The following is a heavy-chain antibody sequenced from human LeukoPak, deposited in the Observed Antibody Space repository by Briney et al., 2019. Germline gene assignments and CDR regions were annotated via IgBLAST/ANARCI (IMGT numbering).Heavy chain of an antibody. D-gene: IGHD6-13*01. J-gene: IGHJ4*02. V-gene: IGHV4-59*08. CDR3: ARLGTAAGGFDY. Sequence: SETLSLTCTVSGGSISSHYWTWIRQSPVKGLEWIGDISNSGSTSYNPSLKSRVTISVDTSKNQFSLKLSSVTAADTAVYYCARLGTAAGGFDYWGQGTLVTVSS. CDR1: GGSISSHY. CDR2: ISNSGST.